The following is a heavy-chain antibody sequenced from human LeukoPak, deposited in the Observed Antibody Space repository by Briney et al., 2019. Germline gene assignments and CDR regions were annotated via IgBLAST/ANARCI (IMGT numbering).Heavy chain of an antibody. Sequence: PGGSLRLSCAASGFTFSSYGMHWVRQAPGKGLEWVAVISYDGSNKYYADSVKGRFTISRDNSKNTLYLQMNSLRAEDTAVYFCAREDSGLDSWGQGTLVTVSS. D-gene: IGHD6-19*01. CDR1: GFTFSSYG. V-gene: IGHV3-30*03. CDR2: ISYDGSNK. CDR3: AREDSGLDS. J-gene: IGHJ4*02.